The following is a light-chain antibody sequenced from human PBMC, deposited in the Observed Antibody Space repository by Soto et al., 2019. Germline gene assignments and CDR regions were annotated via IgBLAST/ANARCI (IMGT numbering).Light chain of an antibody. CDR2: DVS. V-gene: IGLV2-14*01. CDR3: SSYTSSSTVV. CDR1: SSDIGAYNY. J-gene: IGLJ2*01. Sequence: QSALTQPASVSGSPGQSITISCTGTSSDIGAYNYVSWYQQHPGKAPKLMIYDVSNRPSGVSNRFSGSKSGHTASLTISGXQAEDEXXYYCSSYTSSSTVVFGGGTKLTVL.